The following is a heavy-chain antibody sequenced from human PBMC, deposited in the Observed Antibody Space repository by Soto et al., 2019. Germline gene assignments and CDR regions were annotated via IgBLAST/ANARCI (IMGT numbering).Heavy chain of an antibody. Sequence: DVQLLESGGGLVQPGGSLRLSCAASGFTFSNYAINWVRQAPGKGLEWVSVISGSAGSTYYADSVKGRFTITRDTSKNTLFLQMNSLRAEDTAVYYCAKAGGAAGTVDYFDYWGQGTLVTVSS. CDR2: ISGSAGST. CDR1: GFTFSNYA. D-gene: IGHD6-13*01. CDR3: AKAGGAAGTVDYFDY. J-gene: IGHJ4*02. V-gene: IGHV3-23*01.